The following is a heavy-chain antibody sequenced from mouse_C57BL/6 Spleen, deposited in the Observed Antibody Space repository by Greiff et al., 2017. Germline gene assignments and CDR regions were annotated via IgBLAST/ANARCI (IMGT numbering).Heavy chain of an antibody. CDR3: ARIPLYGDYFDY. V-gene: IGHV1-82*01. CDR2: IYPGDGDT. J-gene: IGHJ2*01. CDR1: GYAFSSSW. D-gene: IGHD1-1*01. Sequence: QVQLQQSGPELVKPGASVKISCKASGYAFSSSWMNWVKQRPGKGLEWIGRIYPGDGDTNYNGKFKGKATLTADKSSSTAYMQLSSRTSEDSAVYFCARIPLYGDYFDYWGQGTTLTVSS.